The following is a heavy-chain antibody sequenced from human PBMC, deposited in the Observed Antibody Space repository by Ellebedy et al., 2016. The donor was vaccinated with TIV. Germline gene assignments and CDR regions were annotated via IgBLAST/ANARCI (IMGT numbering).Heavy chain of an antibody. J-gene: IGHJ6*02. Sequence: GGSLRLSCAASGFTFSSYGMHWVRQAPGKGLEWVAIIRYDGSNKYYADSVKGRFTISRDNSKNTLYLQMNSLRAEDTAVYYCAKAPCSGGSCYSVDYYGMDVWGQGTTVTVSS. CDR3: AKAPCSGGSCYSVDYYGMDV. CDR1: GFTFSSYG. CDR2: IRYDGSNK. V-gene: IGHV3-30*02. D-gene: IGHD2-15*01.